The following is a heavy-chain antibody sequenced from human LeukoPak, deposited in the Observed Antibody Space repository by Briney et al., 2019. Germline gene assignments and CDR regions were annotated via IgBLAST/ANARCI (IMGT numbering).Heavy chain of an antibody. J-gene: IGHJ5*02. CDR2: IYYSGST. V-gene: IGHV4-59*01. CDR3: ARDWSGIVVVPAAMGWFDP. D-gene: IGHD2-2*01. CDR1: GGSISSYY. Sequence: PSETLSLTCTVPGGSISSYYWSWIRQPPGKGLEGIGYIYYSGSTNYNPSLKSRVTISVDTSKNQFSLKLSSVTAADTAVYYCARDWSGIVVVPAAMGWFDPWGQGTLVTVSS.